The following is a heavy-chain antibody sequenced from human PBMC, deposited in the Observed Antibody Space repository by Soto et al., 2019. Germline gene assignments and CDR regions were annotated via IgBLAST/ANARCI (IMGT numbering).Heavy chain of an antibody. CDR3: PRDGRSSYSSVWYYFDY. Sequence: QVQLVQSGAEVKKPGASVKVSCKASGYTFTSYYMHWVRQAPGQGLEWMGIINPSGGSTSYAQKCQVRHTMTRHTSTSTASMELSRLRSEDTAVYYCPRDGRSSYSSVWYYFDYRGQGTLVTVSS. V-gene: IGHV1-46*01. D-gene: IGHD6-19*01. CDR2: INPSGGST. J-gene: IGHJ4*02. CDR1: GYTFTSYY.